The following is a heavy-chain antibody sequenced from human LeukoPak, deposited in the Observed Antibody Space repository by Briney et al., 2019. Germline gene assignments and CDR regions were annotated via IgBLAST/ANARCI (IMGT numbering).Heavy chain of an antibody. J-gene: IGHJ4*02. CDR1: GFTFDDYA. V-gene: IGHV3-43*02. CDR2: ISVDGRST. Sequence: PGGSLRLSCAASGFTFDDYAMHWVRQAPGKGLDWVSLISVDGRSTYYADSVKGRFTISRDNSKNSLYLQMNSLRTEDTALYYCAKDICSGGSCYLDYWGQGSLVTVPS. CDR3: AKDICSGGSCYLDY. D-gene: IGHD2-15*01.